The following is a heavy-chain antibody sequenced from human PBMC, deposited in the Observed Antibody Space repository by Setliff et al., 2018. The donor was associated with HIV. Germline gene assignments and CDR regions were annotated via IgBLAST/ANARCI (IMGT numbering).Heavy chain of an antibody. V-gene: IGHV7-4-1*02. CDR3: ARDPSVLWSGELFLDAFDI. CDR1: GHTFTSYA. J-gene: IGHJ3*02. CDR2: INTNTGSP. Sequence: APVKVSCKTSGHTFTSYAINWVRQAPGQGLEWMGWINTNTGSPTYAQGFTGRFVFSLDTSVSSTYLQISSLKAEDTAIYYCARDPSVLWSGELFLDAFDIWGQGTMVTVSS. D-gene: IGHD3-10*01.